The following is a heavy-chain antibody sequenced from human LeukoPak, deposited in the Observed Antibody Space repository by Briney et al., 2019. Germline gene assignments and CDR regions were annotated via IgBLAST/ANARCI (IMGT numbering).Heavy chain of an antibody. CDR1: GGSIGSYY. D-gene: IGHD3-22*01. Sequence: SETLSLTCTVSGGSIGSYYWSWIRQPPGKGLEWIGYIYYSGSTNYNPSLKSRVTISVDTSKNQFSLKLSSVTAADTAVYYCARPRYDSSGYYPGWFDPWGQGTLVTVSS. J-gene: IGHJ5*02. V-gene: IGHV4-59*08. CDR3: ARPRYDSSGYYPGWFDP. CDR2: IYYSGST.